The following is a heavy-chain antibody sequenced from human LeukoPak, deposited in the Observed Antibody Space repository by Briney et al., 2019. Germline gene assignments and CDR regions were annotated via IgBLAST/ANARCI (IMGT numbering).Heavy chain of an antibody. D-gene: IGHD1-7*01. CDR3: ARSHVYNWNYVHYYYYYYMDV. Sequence: ASVKVSCKASGYTFTSYGISWVRQAPGQGLEWMGWISAYNGNTNYAQKLQGRVTMTTDTSTSTAYMGLRSLRSDDTAVYYCARSHVYNWNYVHYYYYYYMDVWGKGTTVTVSS. J-gene: IGHJ6*03. CDR2: ISAYNGNT. V-gene: IGHV1-18*01. CDR1: GYTFTSYG.